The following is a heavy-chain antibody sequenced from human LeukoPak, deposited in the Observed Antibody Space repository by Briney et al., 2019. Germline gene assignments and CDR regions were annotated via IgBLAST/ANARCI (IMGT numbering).Heavy chain of an antibody. J-gene: IGHJ3*02. CDR1: GYTFTSYD. V-gene: IGHV1-8*01. CDR2: VNPNSGNT. D-gene: IGHD6-13*01. CDR3: AGSGYSSSLFDAFDI. Sequence: ASVKVSCKASGYTFTSYDINWVRQATGQGLEWMGWVNPNSGNTGYAQKFQGRVTMTRNTSISTAYMELSSLRSEDTAVYYCAGSGYSSSLFDAFDIWGQGTMVTVSS.